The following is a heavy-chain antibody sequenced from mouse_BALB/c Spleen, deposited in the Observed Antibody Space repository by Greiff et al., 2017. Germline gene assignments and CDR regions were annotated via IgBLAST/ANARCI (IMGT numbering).Heavy chain of an antibody. D-gene: IGHD2-14*01. CDR3: ARRRYERTPYAMDY. V-gene: IGHV1-7*01. J-gene: IGHJ4*01. CDR2: INPSTGYT. CDR1: GYTFTSYW. Sequence: VQLQQSGAELAEPGASVKMSCKASGYTFTSYWMHWVKQRPGQGLEWLGDINPSTGYTEYNQKFKDKATLTADKSSNIAYMQLSSLTSEDSAVYYCARRRYERTPYAMDYWGQGTSVTVSS.